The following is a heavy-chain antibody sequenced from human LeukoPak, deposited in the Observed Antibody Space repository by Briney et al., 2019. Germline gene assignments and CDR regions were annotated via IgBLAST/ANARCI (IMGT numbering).Heavy chain of an antibody. Sequence: ASVKVSCKASGYTFTDYYLHWVRQAPGQGLEWMGWINPSSGDTNFAQKFQDRVSITRDTSINTVYMELSRLRSDDTAPYHCARGRFRVTTSNACIGDYWGQGTLVTVSS. D-gene: IGHD4-17*01. V-gene: IGHV1-2*02. J-gene: IGHJ4*02. CDR1: GYTFTDYY. CDR3: ARGRFRVTTSNACIGDY. CDR2: INPSSGDT.